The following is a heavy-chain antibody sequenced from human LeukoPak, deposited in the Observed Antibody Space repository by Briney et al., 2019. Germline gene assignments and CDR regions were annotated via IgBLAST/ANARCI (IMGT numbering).Heavy chain of an antibody. Sequence: PGRSLRLSCAASGFTFDDYPMHWVRQAPGKGLEWVSGISWNNGVIGYADSVKGRFTISRDNAKKSLYLQMNSLRGEDTALYYCAKGRLAKYFDFWGQGTLVTVSS. CDR3: AKGRLAKYFDF. CDR1: GFTFDDYP. J-gene: IGHJ4*02. CDR2: ISWNNGVI. V-gene: IGHV3-9*01.